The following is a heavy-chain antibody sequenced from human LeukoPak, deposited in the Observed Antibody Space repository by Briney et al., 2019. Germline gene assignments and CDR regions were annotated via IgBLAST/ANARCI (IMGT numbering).Heavy chain of an antibody. CDR3: ARNSERITFGGVHLNFQH. CDR1: GYTFTSYG. CDR2: IIPIFGTA. V-gene: IGHV1-69*05. D-gene: IGHD3-16*01. J-gene: IGHJ1*01. Sequence: GASVKVSCKASGYTFTSYGISWVRQAPGQGLEWMGGIIPIFGTANYAQKFQGRVTITTDESTSTAYMELSSLRSEDTAVYYCARNSERITFGGVHLNFQHWGQGTLVTVSS.